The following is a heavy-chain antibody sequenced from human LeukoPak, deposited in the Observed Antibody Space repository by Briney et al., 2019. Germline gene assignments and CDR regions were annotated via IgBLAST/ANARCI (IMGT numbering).Heavy chain of an antibody. D-gene: IGHD1-26*01. CDR3: ARDREGTFDY. V-gene: IGHV3-30-3*01. J-gene: IGHJ4*02. CDR2: ISYDGSSK. Sequence: GALRLSCAASGFTFSSYAMHWVRQAPGKGLEWVAVISYDGSSKYYADSVKGRFTISRDNSKNTLYLQMNSLRAEDTAVYYCARDREGTFDYWGQGTLVTVSS. CDR1: GFTFSSYA.